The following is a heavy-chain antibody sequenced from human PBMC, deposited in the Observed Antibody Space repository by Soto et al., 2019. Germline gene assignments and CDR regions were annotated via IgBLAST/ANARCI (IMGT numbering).Heavy chain of an antibody. Sequence: QITLNESGPTLVKPTQTLTLTCTFSGFSLTTSGVGVGWIRQSPGKAPEWLALIYWYDDKRYSPSLKSRLTITKDTSKNQVVLTMANLDTADTATYYCAHRVLRTVFGLVTTTAIYFDFWGQGTPVAVSS. CDR3: AHRVLRTVFGLVTTTAIYFDF. CDR1: GFSLTTSGVG. J-gene: IGHJ4*02. CDR2: IYWYDDK. D-gene: IGHD3-3*01. V-gene: IGHV2-5*01.